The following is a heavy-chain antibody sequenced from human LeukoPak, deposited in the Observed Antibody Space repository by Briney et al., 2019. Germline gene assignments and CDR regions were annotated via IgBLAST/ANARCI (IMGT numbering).Heavy chain of an antibody. V-gene: IGHV4-59*08. CDR2: LYSTGKT. J-gene: IGHJ6*03. CDR3: ARHFRRDYPDSGSSQYFHYIDV. CDR1: GGSLRDHY. Sequence: SGAPSPTRAGSGGSLRDHYWGWIRQTPGTTLEWIWYLYSTGKTNHSPSLKGCVTISLDTSKKHFSLRLRSVTAADTALYYCARHFRRDYPDSGSSQYFHYIDVWGKGTTVVVSS. D-gene: IGHD3-10*01.